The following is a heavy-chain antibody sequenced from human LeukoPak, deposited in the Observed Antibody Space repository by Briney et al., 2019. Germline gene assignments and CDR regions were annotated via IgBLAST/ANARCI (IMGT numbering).Heavy chain of an antibody. CDR2: IDYSGST. V-gene: IGHV4-59*01. D-gene: IGHD3-22*01. CDR1: GGSISSDY. Sequence: SETLSLTCTVSGGSISSDYWSWIRQPAGKGLGWIGYIDYSGSTNYNPSLKSRVTISVDTSKNQFSLKLSSVTAADTAVYYCASSSRHYYDSSGYFDYWGQGTLVTVSS. CDR3: ASSSRHYYDSSGYFDY. J-gene: IGHJ4*02.